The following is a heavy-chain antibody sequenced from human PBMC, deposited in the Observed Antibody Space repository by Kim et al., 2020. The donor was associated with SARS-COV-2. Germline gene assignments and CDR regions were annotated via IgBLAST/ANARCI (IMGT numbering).Heavy chain of an antibody. V-gene: IGHV3-53*04. J-gene: IGHJ6*02. CDR3: AREIAGGYDEGDYYYYGMDV. D-gene: IGHD5-12*01. Sequence: RFTISRHNSKNTLYLQMNSLRAEDTAVYYCAREIAGGYDEGDYYYYGMDVWGQGTTVTVSS.